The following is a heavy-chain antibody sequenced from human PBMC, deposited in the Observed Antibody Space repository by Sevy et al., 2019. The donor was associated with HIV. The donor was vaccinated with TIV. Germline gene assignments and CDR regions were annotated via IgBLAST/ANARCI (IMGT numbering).Heavy chain of an antibody. CDR1: GFTFSSYA. CDR2: ISGSGGST. J-gene: IGHJ6*02. D-gene: IGHD2-15*01. V-gene: IGHV3-23*01. CDR3: AEASSTSEYCSGGSCYPKVDYYYYYGMDV. Sequence: GGSLRLSCAASGFTFSSYAMSWVRQAPGKGLEWVSAISGSGGSTYYADSVKGRFTISRDYSKNTMYLQMNSLRAEDTAVYCCAEASSTSEYCSGGSCYPKVDYYYYYGMDVWGQGTTVTVSS.